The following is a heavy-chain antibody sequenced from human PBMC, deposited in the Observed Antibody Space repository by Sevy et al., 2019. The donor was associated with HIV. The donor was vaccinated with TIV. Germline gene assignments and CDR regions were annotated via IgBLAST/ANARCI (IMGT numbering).Heavy chain of an antibody. D-gene: IGHD3-3*01. CDR1: GFTFSSYG. CDR3: AKVTDFWSGYPDY. CDR2: IRYDGSNK. J-gene: IGHJ4*02. V-gene: IGHV3-30*02. Sequence: GVSLRLSCAASGFTFSSYGMHWVRQAPGKGLEWVAFIRYDGSNKYYADSVKGRFTISRDNSKNTLYLQMNSLRAEDTAVYYCAKVTDFWSGYPDYWGQGTLVTVSS.